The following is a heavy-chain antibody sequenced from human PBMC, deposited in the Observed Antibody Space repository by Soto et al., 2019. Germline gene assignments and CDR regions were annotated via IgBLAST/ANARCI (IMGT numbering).Heavy chain of an antibody. CDR2: IGSRSYTI. J-gene: IGHJ6*02. CDR1: GFSCSTYS. CDR3: ARGGSSSASGMDV. Sequence: EVQLVESGGGLVQPGGSLRLSCAASGFSCSTYSMNWVRQAPGKGLEWVSYIGSRSYTIYYIDAVKGRFTISRDNAKSSLDLQMNSLRDEDTAVYYCARGGSSSASGMDVCGQGTTVTVSS. D-gene: IGHD6-6*01. V-gene: IGHV3-48*02.